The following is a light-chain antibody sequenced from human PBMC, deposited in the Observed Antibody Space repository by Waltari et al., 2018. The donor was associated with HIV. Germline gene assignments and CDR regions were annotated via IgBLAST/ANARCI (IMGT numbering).Light chain of an antibody. Sequence: SYELTQPPSVSVSPGQAATITCSGDKLDDKYVCWYQQKPGRFPVLFIYQDDKRLSGIPDRFSGSNSGNTATLTISGTQTMDEADYYCQAWDSGTGVFGTGTTVTVL. CDR1: KLDDKY. CDR3: QAWDSGTGV. V-gene: IGLV3-1*01. J-gene: IGLJ1*01. CDR2: QDD.